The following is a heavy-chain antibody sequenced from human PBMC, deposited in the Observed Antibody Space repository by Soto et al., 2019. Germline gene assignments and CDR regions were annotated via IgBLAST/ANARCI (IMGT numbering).Heavy chain of an antibody. D-gene: IGHD5-18*01. CDR1: GGSISSSSYY. J-gene: IGHJ3*02. CDR2: IYYSGST. V-gene: IGHV4-39*01. Sequence: SETLSLTCTVSGGSISSSSYYWGWIRQPPGKGLEWIGSIYYSGSTYYNPSLKSRVTISVDTSKNQFSLKLSSVTAADTAVYYCARTEDTAMVRLGAFDIWGQGTMVTVSS. CDR3: ARTEDTAMVRLGAFDI.